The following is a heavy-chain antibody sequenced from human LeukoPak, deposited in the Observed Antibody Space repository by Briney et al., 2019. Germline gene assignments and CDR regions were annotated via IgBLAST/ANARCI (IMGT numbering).Heavy chain of an antibody. CDR2: IYYSGST. D-gene: IGHD1-14*01. V-gene: IGHV4-30-4*08. J-gene: IGHJ4*02. CDR3: ARVNHGASDY. CDR1: GGSISSGVYY. Sequence: SQTLSLTCTVSGGSISSGVYYWSWIRQHPGKGLEWIGYIYYSGSTYYSPSLKSRVTISRDTSKNQFSLKLSSVTPADTAVYYCARVNHGASDYWGQGTLLTVSS.